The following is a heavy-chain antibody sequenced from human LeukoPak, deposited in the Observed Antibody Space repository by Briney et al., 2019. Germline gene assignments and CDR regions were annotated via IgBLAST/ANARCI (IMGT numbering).Heavy chain of an antibody. CDR2: ISGSGGST. CDR1: GFTFSSYA. J-gene: IGHJ4*02. Sequence: GGSLRLSCAASGFTFSSYAMSWVRQAPGKGLEWVSAISGSGGSTYYADSVKGRFTISRDNSKNTPYLQMNSLRAEDTAVYYCAKGGDTYYYGSGAYFDYWGQGTLVTVSS. CDR3: AKGGDTYYYGSGAYFDY. V-gene: IGHV3-23*01. D-gene: IGHD3-10*01.